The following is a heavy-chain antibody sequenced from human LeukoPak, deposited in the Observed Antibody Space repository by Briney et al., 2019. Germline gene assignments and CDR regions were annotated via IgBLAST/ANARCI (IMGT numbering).Heavy chain of an antibody. CDR3: ARGREYSYGYVY. J-gene: IGHJ4*02. CDR1: GYTFTSYD. D-gene: IGHD5-18*01. Sequence: GASVKVSCKASGYTFTSYDINWVRQATGQGLEWMGWMNPNSGNTGYAQKFQGRVTMTRNTSISTAYMELSSLRSEDTAVYYCARGREYSYGYVYWGQGTLVTVSS. V-gene: IGHV1-8*01. CDR2: MNPNSGNT.